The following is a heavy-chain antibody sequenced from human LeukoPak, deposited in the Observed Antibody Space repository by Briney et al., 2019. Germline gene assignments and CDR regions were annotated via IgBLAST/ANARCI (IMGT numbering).Heavy chain of an antibody. CDR1: GFTFDDYA. D-gene: IGHD7-27*01. Sequence: GGSLRLSCAASGFTFDDYAMHWVRQAPGKGLEWVSGISWNSGSIGYADSVKGRFTISRDNAKNSLYLQMNSLRAEDIALYYRAKDLTGEYYYYYMDVWGKGTTVTVSS. CDR2: ISWNSGSI. V-gene: IGHV3-9*03. J-gene: IGHJ6*03. CDR3: AKDLTGEYYYYYMDV.